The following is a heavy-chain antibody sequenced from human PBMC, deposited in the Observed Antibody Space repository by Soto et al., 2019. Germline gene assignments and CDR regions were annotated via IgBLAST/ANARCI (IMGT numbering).Heavy chain of an antibody. CDR3: TTETRRGPDY. Sequence: EVQLVESGGGLVKPGGSLRLSCAASGFTFSNAWMSWVRQAPGKGLEWVGRIKSKTDGGTTDYAAPVKGRFTISRDNSNNTLYRPMNSLKTEDTAVYYCTTETRRGPDYWGQGTLVTVSS. CDR1: GFTFSNAW. CDR2: IKSKTDGGTT. J-gene: IGHJ4*02. V-gene: IGHV3-15*01.